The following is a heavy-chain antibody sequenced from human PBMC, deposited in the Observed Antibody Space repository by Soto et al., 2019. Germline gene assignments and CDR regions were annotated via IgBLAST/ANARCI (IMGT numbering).Heavy chain of an antibody. CDR1: GFTFSSYA. Sequence: GSLGRACAASGFTFSSYAMSWVRQAPGKGLEWVSAISGSGGSTYYADSVKGRFTISRDNSKNTLYLQMNSLRAEDTAVYYCASLRRYYDSSGYSWGQGTLVTVSS. J-gene: IGHJ5*02. V-gene: IGHV3-23*01. CDR2: ISGSGGST. D-gene: IGHD3-22*01. CDR3: ASLRRYYDSSGYS.